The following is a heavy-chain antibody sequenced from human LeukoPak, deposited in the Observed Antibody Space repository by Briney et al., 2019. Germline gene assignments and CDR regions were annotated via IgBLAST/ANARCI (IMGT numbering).Heavy chain of an antibody. V-gene: IGHV4-59*08. Sequence: SEPLSLTCTVSGGSISSYYWSWIRQPPGKGLEWIGYISYSGSTNNNPSLKSRVTISVDTSKNQFSLKLSSVTAADTAVYYCARLPSGMNYDILTGYENYYYYMDVWGKGTTVTISS. CDR2: ISYSGST. J-gene: IGHJ6*03. CDR3: ARLPSGMNYDILTGYENYYYYMDV. D-gene: IGHD3-9*01. CDR1: GGSISSYY.